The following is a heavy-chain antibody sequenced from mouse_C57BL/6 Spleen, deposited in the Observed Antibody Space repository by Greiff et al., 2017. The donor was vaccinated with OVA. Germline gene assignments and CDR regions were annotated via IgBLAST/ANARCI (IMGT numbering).Heavy chain of an antibody. Sequence: DVHLVESGGDLVKPGGSLKLSCAASGFTFSSYGMSWVRQTPDKRLEWVATISSGGSYTYYPDSVKGRFTISGDNAKNTLYLQMSSLKSEDTAMYYCARHPVYYSMDYWGQGTSVTVSS. CDR2: ISSGGSYT. CDR1: GFTFSSYG. J-gene: IGHJ4*01. D-gene: IGHD1-1*01. CDR3: ARHPVYYSMDY. V-gene: IGHV5-6*01.